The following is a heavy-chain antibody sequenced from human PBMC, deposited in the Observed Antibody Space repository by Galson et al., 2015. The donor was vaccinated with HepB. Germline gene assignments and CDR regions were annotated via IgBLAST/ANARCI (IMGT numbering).Heavy chain of an antibody. CDR1: GGTFSSYA. D-gene: IGHD6-6*01. Sequence: SVKVSCKASGGTFSSYAISWVRQAPGQGLEWMGGIIPIFGIANYAQKFQGRVTITADESTSTAYMELSSLRSEDTAVYYCARTPYSSSSRSKQQATQYYYYGMDVWGQGTTVTVSS. J-gene: IGHJ6*02. V-gene: IGHV1-69*13. CDR3: ARTPYSSSSRSKQQATQYYYYGMDV. CDR2: IIPIFGIA.